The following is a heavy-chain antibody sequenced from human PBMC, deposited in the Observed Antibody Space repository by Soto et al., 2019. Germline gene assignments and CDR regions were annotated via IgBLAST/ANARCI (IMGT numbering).Heavy chain of an antibody. CDR1: GFTFGSYG. Sequence: EVQLVESGGGLVQPGGSLRLSCAAPGFTFGSYGMHWVRQAPGKGLVWVSHISLDGSRTTYADSVKGRFTISRDNSKSTLYLLMITLRAEDTAVYYFARAPPSYYSGYSYYGMDVRGQGTRVNVSS. D-gene: IGHD3-10*01. V-gene: IGHV3-74*01. CDR3: ARAPPSYYSGYSYYGMDV. CDR2: ISLDGSRT. J-gene: IGHJ6*02.